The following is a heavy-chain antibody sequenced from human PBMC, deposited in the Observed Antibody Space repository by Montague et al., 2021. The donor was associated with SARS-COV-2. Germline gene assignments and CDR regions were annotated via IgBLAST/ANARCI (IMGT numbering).Heavy chain of an antibody. V-gene: IGHV6-1*01. CDR3: VRDTGSAQAGFDA. J-gene: IGHJ4*02. CDR2: TNYRSKRTS. Sequence: CAISGDSVWSNTAAWNWIRQSPSGGLEWLGRTNYRSKRTSDYATSVEGLISIDPDTSKNQFFLHLRSVTPEDTGVYYCVRDTGSAQAGFDAWGQGTLVTVSS. D-gene: IGHD4-17*01. CDR1: GDSVWSNTAA.